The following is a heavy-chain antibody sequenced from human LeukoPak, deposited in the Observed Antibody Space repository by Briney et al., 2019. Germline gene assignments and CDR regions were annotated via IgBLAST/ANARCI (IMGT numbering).Heavy chain of an antibody. CDR3: ARMALIAAAGTRDY. J-gene: IGHJ4*02. CDR2: ISGGGEIT. V-gene: IGHV3-23*01. CDR1: GFTFSSYA. D-gene: IGHD6-13*01. Sequence: EGSLRLSCVTSGFTFSSYAMIWVRQTPGKGLEWVSIISGGGEITNYADSVKGRFTISRDNSKNTLYLQMNSLRAEDTAVYYCARMALIAAAGTRDYWGQGTLVTVSS.